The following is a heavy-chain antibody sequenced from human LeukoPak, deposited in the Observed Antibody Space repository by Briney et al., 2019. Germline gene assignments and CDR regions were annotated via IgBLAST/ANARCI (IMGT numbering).Heavy chain of an antibody. D-gene: IGHD2-15*01. CDR1: GFSFSSGGVG. Sequence: SGPTLVNPTQTLTLTCTFSGFSFSSGGVGVGWIRQPPGGALEWLGVIYENDEKPYSSSLQNRLSITKDTSKNQVVLTMVNMDPVDTATYYCAHRHRGVASDIWGQGTMVTVSS. CDR3: AHRHRGVASDI. V-gene: IGHV2-5*01. J-gene: IGHJ3*02. CDR2: IYENDEK.